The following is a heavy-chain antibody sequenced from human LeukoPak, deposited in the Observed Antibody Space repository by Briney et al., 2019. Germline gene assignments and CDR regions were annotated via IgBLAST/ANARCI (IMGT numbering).Heavy chain of an antibody. V-gene: IGHV3-53*01. CDR1: GFTVSSNY. D-gene: IGHD6-13*01. CDR3: ASGGAAAGTDVYYFDY. Sequence: GGSLRLSCAASGFTVSSNYMSWVRQAPGKGLEWVSVIYSGGSTYYADSVKGRFTISRDNSKNTLYLQMNSLRAEDTAVYYCASGGAAAGTDVYYFDYWGQGTLVTVSS. J-gene: IGHJ4*02. CDR2: IYSGGST.